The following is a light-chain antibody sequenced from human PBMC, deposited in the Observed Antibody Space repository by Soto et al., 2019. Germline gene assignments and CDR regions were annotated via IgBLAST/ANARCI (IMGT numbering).Light chain of an antibody. CDR1: SSDVGAYNS. CDR3: SSYTSSSTLV. J-gene: IGLJ1*01. V-gene: IGLV2-14*01. CDR2: DVS. Sequence: SVLTQPASVSGSPGQSITISCTGTSSDVGAYNSVAWYQHNPGKAPKLMIYDVSNRPSGVSSRFSGSKSANTASLSISGLQADDEADYYCSSYTSSSTLVFGTGTKLTVL.